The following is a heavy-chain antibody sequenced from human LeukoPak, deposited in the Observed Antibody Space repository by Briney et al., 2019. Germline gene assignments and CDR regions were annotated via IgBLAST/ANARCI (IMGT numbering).Heavy chain of an antibody. D-gene: IGHD3-10*01. V-gene: IGHV3-7*04. CDR1: GFSFNDYW. Sequence: GGSLRLSCAASGFSFNDYWMSWVRQAPGKGLEWVAIINKDGSEKYYVDSVKGRFTISRDNAKNSLYLQMNSLGAEDTAVYYCARRRGDVWGQGTTVTVSS. CDR3: ARRRGDV. CDR2: INKDGSEK. J-gene: IGHJ6*02.